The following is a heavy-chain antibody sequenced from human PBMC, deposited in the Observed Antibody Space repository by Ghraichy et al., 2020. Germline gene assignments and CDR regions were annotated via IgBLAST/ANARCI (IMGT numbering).Heavy chain of an antibody. V-gene: IGHV4-59*01. CDR1: GDSLNNYY. Sequence: SETLSLTCTVSGDSLNNYYWSWIRQAPGKGLEWTGSIYHNGRTKYNPSLKSRVTMSVDTSKNQFSLSLTSVTAADTAVFYCARDQEWRASSSGFDPWGQGTLVSVSP. D-gene: IGHD2-2*01. CDR2: IYHNGRT. J-gene: IGHJ5*02. CDR3: ARDQEWRASSSGFDP.